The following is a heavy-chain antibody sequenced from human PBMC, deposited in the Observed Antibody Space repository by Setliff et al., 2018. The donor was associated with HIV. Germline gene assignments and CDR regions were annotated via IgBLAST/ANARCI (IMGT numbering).Heavy chain of an antibody. J-gene: IGHJ5*02. CDR2: IHYSGRT. CDR1: GVSITTDGYY. D-gene: IGHD2-15*01. CDR3: ARAPFRGGSFGWFDP. V-gene: IGHV4-31*03. Sequence: SETLSLTCSVSGVSITTDGYYWSWIRHYPGKGLEWIGWIHYSGRTNFNPSLRSRATISFDTSKNQFSLNLTSVTAADTAVYYCARAPFRGGSFGWFDPWGQGTLVTVSS.